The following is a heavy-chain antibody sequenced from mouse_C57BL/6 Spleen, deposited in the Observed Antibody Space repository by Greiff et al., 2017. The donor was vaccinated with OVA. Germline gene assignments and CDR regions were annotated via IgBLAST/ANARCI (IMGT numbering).Heavy chain of an antibody. D-gene: IGHD1-1*01. CDR1: GFTFSSYA. Sequence: EVNLVESGGGLVKPGGSLKLSCAASGFTFSSYAMSWVRQTPEKRLEWVATISDGGSYTYYPDNVKGRFTISRDNAKNNLYLQMSHLKSEDTAMYYCARDQTTVVANYFDYWGQGTTLTVSS. CDR3: ARDQTTVVANYFDY. CDR2: ISDGGSYT. V-gene: IGHV5-4*01. J-gene: IGHJ2*01.